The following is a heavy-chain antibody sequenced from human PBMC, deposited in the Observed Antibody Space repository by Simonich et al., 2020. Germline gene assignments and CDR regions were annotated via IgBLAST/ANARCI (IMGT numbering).Heavy chain of an antibody. Sequence: QLQLQESGPGLVKPSETLSLTCTVSGGSISSSSYYWGWIRQPPGKGLEWIGSIYYSGSTYYHPSLKSRVTISVDTSKTQFSLKLSSVTAADTAVYYCARWAYSSSYFDYWGQGTLVTVSS. CDR1: GGSISSSSYY. CDR3: ARWAYSSSYFDY. CDR2: IYYSGST. J-gene: IGHJ4*02. D-gene: IGHD6-6*01. V-gene: IGHV4-39*01.